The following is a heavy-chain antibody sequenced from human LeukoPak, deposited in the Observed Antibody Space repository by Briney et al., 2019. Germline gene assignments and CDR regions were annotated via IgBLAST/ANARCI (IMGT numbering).Heavy chain of an antibody. J-gene: IGHJ5*02. CDR3: ARGGGSSIVDP. D-gene: IGHD2-2*01. CDR1: GYSFTIYA. Sequence: ASVTVSFTGAGYSFTIYAMDWVRQAPGQRRGRMGWINAGNGNTKYSQKFQGRGTITRDTSASTAYIELSSLRSEDTAVYYCARGGGSSIVDPWGQGTLVTVSS. CDR2: INAGNGNT. V-gene: IGHV1-3*01.